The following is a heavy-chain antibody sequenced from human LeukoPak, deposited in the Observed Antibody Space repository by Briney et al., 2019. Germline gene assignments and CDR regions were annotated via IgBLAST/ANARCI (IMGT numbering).Heavy chain of an antibody. J-gene: IGHJ4*02. Sequence: SETLSLTCAVYGGSFSGYYWSWIRQPPGKGLEWIGEINHSGSTNYNPSLKSRATISVDTSKNQFSLKLSSVTAADTAVYYCARAARYFDWLYDYWGQGTLVTVSS. CDR1: GGSFSGYY. CDR2: INHSGST. V-gene: IGHV4-34*01. CDR3: ARAARYFDWLYDY. D-gene: IGHD3-9*01.